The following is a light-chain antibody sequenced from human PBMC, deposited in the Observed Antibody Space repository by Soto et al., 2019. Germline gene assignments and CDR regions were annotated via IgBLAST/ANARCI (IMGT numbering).Light chain of an antibody. CDR2: GNY. Sequence: QAVVTQPPSVSGAPGQRVTISCTGSSSNIGAGYDVHWYQQLPGTAPKLLIYGNYNRPSGVPDRISGSKSGTSASLAITGVQAEDEADYYCQAYDSSLSAVVFGGGTKLTVL. CDR3: QAYDSSLSAVV. CDR1: SSNIGAGYD. J-gene: IGLJ2*01. V-gene: IGLV1-40*01.